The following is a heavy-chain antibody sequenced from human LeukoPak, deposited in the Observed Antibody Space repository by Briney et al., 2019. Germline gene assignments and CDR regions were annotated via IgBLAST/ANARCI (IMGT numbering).Heavy chain of an antibody. CDR3: ARERYGDYRY. CDR2: IYHSGST. J-gene: IGHJ4*02. D-gene: IGHD4-17*01. CDR1: GDSISSSSYY. V-gene: IGHV4-39*07. Sequence: SETLSLTCTVSGDSISSSSYYWGWIRQPPGKGLEWIGEIYHSGSTNYNPSLKSRVTISVDKSKNQFSLKLSSVTAADTAVYYCARERYGDYRYWGQGTLVTVSS.